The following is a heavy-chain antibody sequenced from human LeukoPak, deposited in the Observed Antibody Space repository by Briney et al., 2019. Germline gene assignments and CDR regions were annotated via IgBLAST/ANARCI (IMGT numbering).Heavy chain of an antibody. J-gene: IGHJ5*02. CDR2: INPNSGGT. CDR1: GYTFTGYF. V-gene: IGHV1-2*02. Sequence: ASVKVSCKASGYTFTGYFIHWVRQAPGQGLEWMGWINPNSGGTNYAQKFQGRVTMTRDTSISTAYMELSRLRSDDTAVYYCARRPIPSRWLSTHNNWFHPWGQGTLVTVSS. D-gene: IGHD6-19*01. CDR3: ARRPIPSRWLSTHNNWFHP.